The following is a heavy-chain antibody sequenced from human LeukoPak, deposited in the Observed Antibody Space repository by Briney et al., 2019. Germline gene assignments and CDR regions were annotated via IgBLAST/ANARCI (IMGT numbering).Heavy chain of an antibody. CDR3: ARDLPKTGYVGALDI. Sequence: ASVKVSCTASGYTFTGYYMHWVRQAPGQGLEWMGWINPNSGGTHYGQKFQGRVTMTRDTSISTAYMELSSLTSDDTAVYYCARDLPKTGYVGALDIWGQGTMVTVSS. CDR2: INPNSGGT. D-gene: IGHD5-12*01. V-gene: IGHV1-2*02. J-gene: IGHJ3*02. CDR1: GYTFTGYY.